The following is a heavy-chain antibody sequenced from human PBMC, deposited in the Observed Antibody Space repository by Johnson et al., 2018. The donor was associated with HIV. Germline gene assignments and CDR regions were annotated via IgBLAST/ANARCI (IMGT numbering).Heavy chain of an antibody. D-gene: IGHD7-27*01. Sequence: QVQVVESGGGVVQPGRSLRLSCGASGFTFSNFGMHWVRQAPAKGLEWVAVISHDGSNQYYADSVKGRFTISRDNSKNTLYLQMNSLRAEDTAVYYCAKDRVLGNQDDAFDIWGQGTMVTVSS. V-gene: IGHV3-30*18. J-gene: IGHJ3*02. CDR1: GFTFSNFG. CDR2: ISHDGSNQ. CDR3: AKDRVLGNQDDAFDI.